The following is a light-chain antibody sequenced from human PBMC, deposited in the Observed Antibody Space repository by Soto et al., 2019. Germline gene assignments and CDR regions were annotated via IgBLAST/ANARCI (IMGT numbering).Light chain of an antibody. V-gene: IGLV1-40*01. CDR2: GNR. Sequence: QSVLTQPPSVSGVPGQRVTISCTGNNSNLGAGYDVHWYQQLPGAVPKLVVFGNRNRPSGVPERFSGSKSGTSASLAITGLQAEDEADYYCQAYDYSLTAFVFGGGTKLTVL. CDR3: QAYDYSLTAFV. J-gene: IGLJ3*02. CDR1: NSNLGAGYD.